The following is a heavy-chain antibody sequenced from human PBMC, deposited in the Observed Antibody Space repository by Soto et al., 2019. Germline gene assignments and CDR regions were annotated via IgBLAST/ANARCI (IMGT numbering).Heavy chain of an antibody. J-gene: IGHJ6*02. V-gene: IGHV3-13*04. CDR3: ARGRYYDILTGYFPRDYYGMDV. D-gene: IGHD3-9*01. CDR1: GFTVSSYD. CDR2: IGTAGDT. Sequence: AALRLSCAACGFTVSSYDMHSVRQATRKGLEWVSAIGTAGDTYYPGSVKGRFTISRENAKNSLYLQMNSLRAGDTAVYYCARGRYYDILTGYFPRDYYGMDVWGQGTTVTVSS.